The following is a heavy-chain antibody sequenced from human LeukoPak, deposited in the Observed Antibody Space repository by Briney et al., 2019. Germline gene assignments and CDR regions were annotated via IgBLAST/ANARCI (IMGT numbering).Heavy chain of an antibody. V-gene: IGHV1-18*04. CDR3: ARGPSYYYDSSGYYFDY. CDR2: VSAYNGNT. Sequence: ASVKVSCKASGYTFTGYYMHWVRQAPGQGLEWMGWVSAYNGNTNYAQKLQGRVTMTTDTSTSTAYMELRSLRSDDTAVYYCARGPSYYYDSSGYYFDYWGQGTLVTVSS. J-gene: IGHJ4*02. CDR1: GYTFTGYY. D-gene: IGHD3-22*01.